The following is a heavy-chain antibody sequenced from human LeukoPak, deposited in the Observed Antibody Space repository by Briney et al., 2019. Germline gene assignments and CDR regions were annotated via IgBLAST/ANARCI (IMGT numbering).Heavy chain of an antibody. CDR1: GGSISSYY. Sequence: SETLSLTCTVSGGSISSYYWSWIRQPPGKGLEWIGYIYYSGSTNYNPSLKSRVTISVDTSKNQLSLKLSSVTAADTAVYYCAREMSSSFNWFDPWGQGTLVTVSS. D-gene: IGHD6-13*01. CDR3: AREMSSSFNWFDP. J-gene: IGHJ5*02. V-gene: IGHV4-59*01. CDR2: IYYSGST.